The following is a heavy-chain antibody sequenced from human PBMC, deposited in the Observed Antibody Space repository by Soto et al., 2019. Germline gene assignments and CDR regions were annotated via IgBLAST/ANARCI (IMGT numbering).Heavy chain of an antibody. J-gene: IGHJ6*02. Sequence: ASVKVSCKASGHTFTSYAMHWVRQAPGQGLEWVGLINAGDGNTKYSQKFQGRVTFTRDTSASTVYMELSSLRSEDTAVYYCARFYIVKYAISRHYYYSGMDVWGQGTTVTVSS. V-gene: IGHV1-3*01. CDR1: GHTFTSYA. D-gene: IGHD2-15*01. CDR3: ARFYIVKYAISRHYYYSGMDV. CDR2: INAGDGNT.